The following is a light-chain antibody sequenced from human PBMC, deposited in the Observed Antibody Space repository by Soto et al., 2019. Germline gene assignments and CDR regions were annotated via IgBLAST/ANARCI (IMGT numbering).Light chain of an antibody. CDR2: AAS. Sequence: IMLSPSPSSLSASVGDRVTITCRASQSISSYLNWYQQKPGKAPKLRIYAASSLQSGVTSRFSGSGSGTDFTLTISSLQPEDFATYYCQQSYSTSWTFGQGTKVDIK. V-gene: IGKV1-39*01. J-gene: IGKJ1*01. CDR1: QSISSY. CDR3: QQSYSTSWT.